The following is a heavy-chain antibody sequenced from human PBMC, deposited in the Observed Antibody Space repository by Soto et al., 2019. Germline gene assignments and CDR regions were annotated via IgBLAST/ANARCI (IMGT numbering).Heavy chain of an antibody. CDR1: GGSISSYY. CDR2: ISYSGTT. V-gene: IGHV4-59*01. D-gene: IGHD3-22*01. CDR3: ARVGRYYDSSGYSVDF. J-gene: IGHJ4*02. Sequence: PSETLSLTCTVSGGSISSYYWSLIRQTPGKGLEWIGYISYSGTTNYNPSLKSRVNISVDTSKNQLSLKLSSVTAGDTAVYYCARVGRYYDSSGYSVDFWGQGTLVTVSS.